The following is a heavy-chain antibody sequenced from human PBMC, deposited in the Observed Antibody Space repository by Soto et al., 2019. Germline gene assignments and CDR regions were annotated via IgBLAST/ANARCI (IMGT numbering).Heavy chain of an antibody. CDR1: GYTVKNYG. CDR2: ISTYNGNT. D-gene: IGHD6-13*01. Sequence: VPAKVGCEASGYTVKNYGVGWVRQAPGKGLECMGWISTYNGNTKYAQRFQGRVTMTTDTSTSTAYMALRSLRSDDTAMYYCAPTPAAVRTTWFDPWGQGTLVTVSS. CDR3: APTPAAVRTTWFDP. V-gene: IGHV1-18*04. J-gene: IGHJ5*02.